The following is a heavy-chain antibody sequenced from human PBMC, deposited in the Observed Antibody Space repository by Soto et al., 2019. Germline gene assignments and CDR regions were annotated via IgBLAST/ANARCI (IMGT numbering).Heavy chain of an antibody. CDR2: ISGSTGST. D-gene: IGHD3-10*01. CDR1: GFTFSSYL. Sequence: VQLLESGGGLVQPGGSLRLSCAASGFTFSSYLMSWVRQAPGKGLEWVSTISGSTGSTYYADSVKGRFTISRDNSKNTLYLQMNSLRAGDTAVYYCAKDDGSGTYSPDYWGQGTLVTVSS. V-gene: IGHV3-23*01. J-gene: IGHJ4*02. CDR3: AKDDGSGTYSPDY.